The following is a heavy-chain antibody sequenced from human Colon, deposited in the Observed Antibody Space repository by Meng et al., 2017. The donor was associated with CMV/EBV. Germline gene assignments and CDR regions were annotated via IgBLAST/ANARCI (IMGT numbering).Heavy chain of an antibody. CDR3: ARGPAYCSSTSCYTGDY. J-gene: IGHJ4*02. D-gene: IGHD2-2*01. CDR1: GFTFSSYW. V-gene: IGHV3-7*01. CDR2: IKQDGSEK. Sequence: GGSLRLSCAASGFTFSSYWMSWVRQAPGKGLEWVANIKQDGSEKYYVDSVKGRFTISRDNAKNSLYLQMNSLRAADTAVYYCARGPAYCSSTSCYTGDYWGQGTLVTVSS.